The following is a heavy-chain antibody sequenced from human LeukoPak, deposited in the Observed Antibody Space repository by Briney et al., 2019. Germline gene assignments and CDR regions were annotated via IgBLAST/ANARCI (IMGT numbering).Heavy chain of an antibody. V-gene: IGHV5-51*01. CDR2: IYPGDSDT. Sequence: GESLKISCKGSGYSFTSYWIGWVRQKPGKGLEWMGIIYPGDSDTRYSPSFQGQVTISADKSISTAHLQWSSLKASDTAMYYCAASRSGWYGGVDYWGQGTLVTVSS. CDR3: AASRSGWYGGVDY. J-gene: IGHJ4*02. CDR1: GYSFTSYW. D-gene: IGHD6-19*01.